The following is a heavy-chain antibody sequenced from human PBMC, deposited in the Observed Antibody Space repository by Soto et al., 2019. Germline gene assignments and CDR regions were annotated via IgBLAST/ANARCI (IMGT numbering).Heavy chain of an antibody. D-gene: IGHD5-18*01. CDR3: ARDLSGYSYGYPDYYYYGMDV. J-gene: IGHJ6*02. CDR2: INAGNGNT. CDR1: GYTFTSYA. V-gene: IGHV1-3*01. Sequence: EASVKVSCKASGYTFTSYAMHWVRQAPGQRLEWMGWINAGNGNTKYSQKFQGRVTITRDTSASTAYMELSSLRSEDTAVYYCARDLSGYSYGYPDYYYYGMDVWGQGTTVTVSS.